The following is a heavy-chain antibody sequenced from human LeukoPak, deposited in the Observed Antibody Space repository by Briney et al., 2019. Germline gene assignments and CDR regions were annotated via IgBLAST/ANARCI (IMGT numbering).Heavy chain of an antibody. J-gene: IGHJ3*02. D-gene: IGHD5-24*01. CDR1: GGSISSGDYY. CDR3: ARGSAGLRDDAFDI. Sequence: PSQTLSLTCTVSGGSISSGDYYWRWIRQPAGKGLEWIGRIYTSGSTNYNPSLKSRVTISVDTSKNQFSLKLSSVTAADTAVYYCARGSAGLRDDAFDIWGQGTMVTVSS. V-gene: IGHV4-61*02. CDR2: IYTSGST.